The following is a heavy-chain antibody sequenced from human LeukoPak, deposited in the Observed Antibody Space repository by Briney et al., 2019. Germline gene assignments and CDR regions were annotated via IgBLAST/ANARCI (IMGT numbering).Heavy chain of an antibody. CDR1: GFTFDDYA. V-gene: IGHV3-9*03. CDR3: AKWADFWSGYLDY. D-gene: IGHD3-3*01. CDR2: ISWNSGSI. J-gene: IGHJ4*02. Sequence: GGSLRLSCAASGFTFDDYAMHWVRQAPGKGLEWVSGISWNSGSIGYADSVKGRFTISRDNAKNSLYLQMNSLRAEDMALYYCAKWADFWSGYLDYWGQGTLVTVSS.